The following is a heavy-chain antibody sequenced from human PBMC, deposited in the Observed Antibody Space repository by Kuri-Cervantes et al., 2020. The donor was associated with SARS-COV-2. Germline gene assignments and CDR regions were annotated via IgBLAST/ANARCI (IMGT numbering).Heavy chain of an antibody. CDR2: IYYSGGT. Sequence: SETLSLTCTVSGGSISSSSYYWGWIRQPPGKGLEWIGSIYYSGGTYYNPSLKSRVTISVDTSKNQFSLKLSSVTAADTAVYYCATRVDYMDVWGKGTTVTGSS. D-gene: IGHD2-15*01. V-gene: IGHV4-39*01. CDR3: ATRVDYMDV. J-gene: IGHJ6*03. CDR1: GGSISSSSYY.